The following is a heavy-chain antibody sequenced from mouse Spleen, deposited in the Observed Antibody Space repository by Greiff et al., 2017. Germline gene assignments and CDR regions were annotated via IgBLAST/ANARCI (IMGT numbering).Heavy chain of an antibody. Sequence: DVHLVESGGGLVKPGGSLKLSCAASGFTFSSYAMSWVRQTPEKRLEWVATISDGGSYTYYPDNVKGRFTISRDNAKNNLYLQMSHLKSEDTAMYYCARDSHYYGSSYDFDYWGQGTTLTVSS. J-gene: IGHJ2*01. D-gene: IGHD1-1*01. CDR3: ARDSHYYGSSYDFDY. CDR1: GFTFSSYA. V-gene: IGHV5-4*01. CDR2: ISDGGSYT.